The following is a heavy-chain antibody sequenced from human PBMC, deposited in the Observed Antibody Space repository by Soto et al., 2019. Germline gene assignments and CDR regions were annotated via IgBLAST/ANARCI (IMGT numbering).Heavy chain of an antibody. CDR3: ARESAVAGTDY. D-gene: IGHD6-19*01. Sequence: SSVKVSCKAAGYTITIYGISCGLQAPGQGLEWMGWISAYNGNTNYAQKLQGRVTMTTDTSTSTAYMELRSLRSDDTAVYYCARESAVAGTDYWGQGTLVTVSS. CDR1: GYTITIYG. J-gene: IGHJ4*02. V-gene: IGHV1-18*01. CDR2: ISAYNGNT.